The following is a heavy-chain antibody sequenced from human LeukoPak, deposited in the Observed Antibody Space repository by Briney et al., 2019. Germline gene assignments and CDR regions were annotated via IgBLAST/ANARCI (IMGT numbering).Heavy chain of an antibody. J-gene: IGHJ4*02. V-gene: IGHV3-7*01. Sequence: PGGSLRLSCAASGFTFSSHSMGWVRQAPGKGLECVATIGLDGAQKDFVDSVKGRFTLSRDNAKNSLFLEMNRLRVEDTAVYSCARLRGLPSEFDCWGQGNLVTVSS. CDR2: IGLDGAQK. CDR3: ARLRGLPSEFDC. D-gene: IGHD5-24*01. CDR1: GFTFSSHS.